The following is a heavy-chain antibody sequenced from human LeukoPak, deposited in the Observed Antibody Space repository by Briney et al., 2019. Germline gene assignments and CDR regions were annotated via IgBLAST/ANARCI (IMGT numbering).Heavy chain of an antibody. CDR3: ASSACGGDNCYYYGMDV. CDR1: GFTFSSYS. V-gene: IGHV3-48*01. D-gene: IGHD4-17*01. CDR2: ISSSSSTI. J-gene: IGHJ6*02. Sequence: GGSLRLSCAASGFTFSSYSMNWVRQAPGKGLEWVSYISSSSSTIYYADSVKGRFTISRDNAKNSLYLQMNSLRAEDTAVYYCASSACGGDNCYYYGMDVWGQGTTVTVSS.